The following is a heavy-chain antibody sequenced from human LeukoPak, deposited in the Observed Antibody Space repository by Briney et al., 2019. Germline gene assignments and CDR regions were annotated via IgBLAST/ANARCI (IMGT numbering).Heavy chain of an antibody. CDR2: IYYSGST. Sequence: PSETLSLTCAVFGYSISSGYHWGWIRQPPGKGLEWIGSIYYSGSTYYNPSLKSRVTISVDTSKNQFSLKLSSVTAADTAVYYCARVDIYDRRGFEYLGQGTLVTVSS. D-gene: IGHD3-22*01. CDR1: GYSISSGYH. J-gene: IGHJ4*02. CDR3: ARVDIYDRRGFEY. V-gene: IGHV4-38-2*01.